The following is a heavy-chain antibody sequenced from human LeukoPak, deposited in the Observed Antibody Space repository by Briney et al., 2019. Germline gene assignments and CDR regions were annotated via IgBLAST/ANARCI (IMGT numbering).Heavy chain of an antibody. D-gene: IGHD5-18*01. CDR2: ISYDGSNK. CDR1: GFTFSSYA. J-gene: IGHJ4*02. V-gene: IGHV3-30*04. CDR3: ARGRSYGQTTYYFDY. Sequence: PGTSLRLSCAASGFTFSSYAINWVRQAPGKGLEWVAVISYDGSNKFYADSVKGRFTISRDNSKNTLYLQTNSLRGEDTAVYYCARGRSYGQTTYYFDYWGQGTLVTVSS.